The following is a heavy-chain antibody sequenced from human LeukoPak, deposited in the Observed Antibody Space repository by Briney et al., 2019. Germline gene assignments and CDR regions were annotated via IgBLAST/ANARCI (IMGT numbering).Heavy chain of an antibody. Sequence: GGSLRLSCTASGFTFGDYAMSWVRQAPGKGLERVGFIRSKAYGGTTEYAASVKGRFTISRDDSKSIAYLQMNSLKTEDTAVYYCTRVFDWLFSFDYWGQGTLVTVSS. CDR2: IRSKAYGGTT. D-gene: IGHD3-9*01. CDR1: GFTFGDYA. V-gene: IGHV3-49*04. CDR3: TRVFDWLFSFDY. J-gene: IGHJ4*02.